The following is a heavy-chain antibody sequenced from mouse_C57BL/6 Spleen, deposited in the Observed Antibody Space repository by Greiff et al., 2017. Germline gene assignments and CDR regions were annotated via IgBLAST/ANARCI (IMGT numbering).Heavy chain of an antibody. CDR1: GFTFSDYG. D-gene: IGHD1-1*01. Sequence: DVQLVESGGGLVKPGGSLKLSCAASGFTFSDYGMHWVRQAPEKGLEWVAYISSGSSTIYYADTVKGRFTISRDNAKNTLFLQMTSLRSEDTAMYYCARGGGSSYSYFDVWGTGTTVTVSS. CDR3: ARGGGSSYSYFDV. J-gene: IGHJ1*03. CDR2: ISSGSSTI. V-gene: IGHV5-17*01.